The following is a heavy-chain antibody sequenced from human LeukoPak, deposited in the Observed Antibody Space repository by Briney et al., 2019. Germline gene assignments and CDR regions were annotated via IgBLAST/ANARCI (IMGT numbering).Heavy chain of an antibody. V-gene: IGHV3-23*01. CDR1: GFTFSSYA. J-gene: IGHJ4*02. CDR3: AKGAISGYDWVHYFDY. D-gene: IGHD5-12*01. CDR2: ISGSGGST. Sequence: PGGSLRLSCAASGFTFSSYAMSWVRQAPGKGLEWVSAISGSGGSTYYADSVKGRFTISRDNSKNTLYLQMNGLRAEDTAVYYCAKGAISGYDWVHYFDYWGQGTLVTVSS.